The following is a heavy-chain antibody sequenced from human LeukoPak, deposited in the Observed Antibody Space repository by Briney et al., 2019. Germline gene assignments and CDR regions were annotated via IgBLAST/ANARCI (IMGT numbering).Heavy chain of an antibody. CDR2: INLSGGST. J-gene: IGHJ3*01. D-gene: IGHD6-13*01. CDR3: ARQGYSSSWYATAGAFDV. V-gene: IGHV1-46*01. CDR1: GYTFTRYY. Sequence: GASVKVSCEASGYTFTRYYMHWVRQAPGQGPEWMGIINLSGGSTSYAQKFQGRVTMTRDTSTSTVYMEVSSLRSEDTAVYYCARQGYSSSWYATAGAFDVWGQGTVVTVSS.